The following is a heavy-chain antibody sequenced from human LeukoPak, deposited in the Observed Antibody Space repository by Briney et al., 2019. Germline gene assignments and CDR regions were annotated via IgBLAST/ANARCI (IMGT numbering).Heavy chain of an antibody. CDR1: GFTFSSYS. D-gene: IGHD3-16*01. Sequence: GGSLRLSCAASGFTFSSYSMNWVRQAPGEGPEWITYIRSSGTTTYYADSVKGRFTISRDNAKNSLYLQMNSLRAEDTAVYYCARVNYVSSGWGAPFDNWGQGTLVTVSS. J-gene: IGHJ4*02. CDR3: ARVNYVSSGWGAPFDN. CDR2: IRSSGTTT. V-gene: IGHV3-48*04.